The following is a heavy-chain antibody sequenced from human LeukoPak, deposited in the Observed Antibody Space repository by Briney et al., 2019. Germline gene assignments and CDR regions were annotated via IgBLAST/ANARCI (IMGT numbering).Heavy chain of an antibody. CDR1: GDSVSSNSAA. CDR3: VRSGASGSLDY. V-gene: IGHV6-1*01. D-gene: IGHD1-26*01. CDR2: TYYRSKWYN. Sequence: SQTLSLTCAISGDSVSSNSAAWHWIRQSPSRGLEWLGRTYYRSKWYNGYAVSVKSRITINPDTSKNQFSLQLSSVTPEDTAMYYCVRSGASGSLDYWGQGTLVTVSS. J-gene: IGHJ4*02.